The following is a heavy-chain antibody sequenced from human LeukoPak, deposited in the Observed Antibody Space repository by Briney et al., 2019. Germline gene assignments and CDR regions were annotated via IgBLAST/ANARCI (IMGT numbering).Heavy chain of an antibody. CDR1: GFSFNVYA. CDR2: IRSKAYGGTT. CDR3: TRPRGGYYYYMDV. V-gene: IGHV3-49*04. J-gene: IGHJ6*03. D-gene: IGHD3-16*01. Sequence: GGSLRLSCAGFSFNVYAMHWVRQAQGKGLEWVGFIRSKAYGGTTEYAASVKGRFTISRDDSKSIAYLQMNSLKTEDTAVYYCTRPRGGYYYYMDVWGKGTTVTVSS.